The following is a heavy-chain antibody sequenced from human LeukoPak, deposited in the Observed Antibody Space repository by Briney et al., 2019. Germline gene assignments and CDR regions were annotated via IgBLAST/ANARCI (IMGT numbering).Heavy chain of an antibody. CDR1: GGSFSGYY. V-gene: IGHV4-34*01. CDR3: ARRGRWLQLLDY. CDR2: INHSGST. J-gene: IGHJ4*02. D-gene: IGHD5-24*01. Sequence: NPSETLSLTCAVYGGSFSGYYWSWIRQPPGKGLEWIGEINHSGSTNYNPSLKSPVTISVDTSKNQFSLKLSSVTAADTAVYYCARRGRWLQLLDYWGQGTLVTVSS.